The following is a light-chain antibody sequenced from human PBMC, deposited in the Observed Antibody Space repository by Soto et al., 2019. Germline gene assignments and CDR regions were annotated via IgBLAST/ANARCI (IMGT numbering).Light chain of an antibody. CDR1: QSVTTW. CDR3: QQASYFPFT. Sequence: DIQMTQSPSFVSASVGVRVTITCRASQSVTTWLAWYQQRPGKAPRLLIHSASSLRSGVPSRFSGSGSGAEFTLTIGSLHPEDEATYFCQQASYFPFTFGPGTTVAI. CDR2: SAS. J-gene: IGKJ3*01. V-gene: IGKV1-12*01.